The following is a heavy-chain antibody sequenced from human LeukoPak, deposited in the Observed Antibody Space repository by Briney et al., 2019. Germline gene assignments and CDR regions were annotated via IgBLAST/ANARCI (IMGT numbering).Heavy chain of an antibody. CDR2: IIPILGIA. Sequence: GASVKVSCKASGYTFTSYGISWVRQAPGQGLEWMGRIIPILGIANYAQKFQGRVTITADKSTSTAYMELSSLRSEDTAVYYCARGVVVVAAKDNWFDPWGQGTLVTVSS. D-gene: IGHD2-15*01. J-gene: IGHJ5*02. CDR3: ARGVVVVAAKDNWFDP. CDR1: GYTFTSYG. V-gene: IGHV1-69*04.